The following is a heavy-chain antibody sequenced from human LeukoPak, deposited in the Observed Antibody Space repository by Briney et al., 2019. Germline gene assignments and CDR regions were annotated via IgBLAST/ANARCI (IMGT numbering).Heavy chain of an antibody. V-gene: IGHV4-59*01. CDR1: GGSISSYY. Sequence: SETLSLTCAVSGGSISSYYWSWIRQPPGKGLEWIGYIYYSGSTNYNPSLKSRVTISVDTSRNQFSLKLSSVTAADTAVYYCARDCSGASCYDYWGQGTLVTVSS. CDR3: ARDCSGASCYDY. J-gene: IGHJ4*02. D-gene: IGHD2-15*01. CDR2: IYYSGST.